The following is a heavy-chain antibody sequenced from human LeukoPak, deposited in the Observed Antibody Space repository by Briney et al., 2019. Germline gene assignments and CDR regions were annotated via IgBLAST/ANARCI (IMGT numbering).Heavy chain of an antibody. CDR2: MNPNSGNT. V-gene: IGHV1-8*01. J-gene: IGHJ4*02. D-gene: IGHD3-3*01. Sequence: ASVKVSCKASGYTFTSYDMNWVRQATGQGLEWMGWMNPNSGNTGYAQKFQGRVTMTRNTSISTAYMELSSLRSEDTAVYYCARIETSHYDFWSGSYYWGQGTLVTVSS. CDR3: ARIETSHYDFWSGSYY. CDR1: GYTFTSYD.